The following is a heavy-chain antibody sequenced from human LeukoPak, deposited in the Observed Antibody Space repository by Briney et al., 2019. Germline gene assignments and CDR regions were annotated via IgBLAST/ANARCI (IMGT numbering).Heavy chain of an antibody. CDR1: GFTFDDYA. Sequence: KAGGSLRLSCAASGFTFDDYAMHWVRQAPGKGLEWIGYIYYSGSTNYNPSLKSRVTISVDTSKNQFSLKLSSVTAADTAVYYCATDSSGWKGFYFDYWGQGTLVTVSS. CDR3: ATDSSGWKGFYFDY. D-gene: IGHD6-19*01. J-gene: IGHJ4*02. V-gene: IGHV4-59*08. CDR2: IYYSGST.